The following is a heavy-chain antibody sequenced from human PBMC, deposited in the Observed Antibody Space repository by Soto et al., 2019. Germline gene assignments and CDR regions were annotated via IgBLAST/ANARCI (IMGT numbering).Heavy chain of an antibody. CDR2: IVVGNGNT. CDR1: GFTFTDSA. V-gene: IGHV1-3*01. J-gene: IGHJ4*02. D-gene: IGHD6-19*01. CDR3: ARDLGGWPDY. Sequence: ASVKVSCKASGFTFTDSAMQWVRQARGQRLEWIGWIVVGNGNTKYSPKFQERVTITRDTSASTAYMELSSLRSEDTAVYYCARDLGGWPDYWGQGTLVTVSS.